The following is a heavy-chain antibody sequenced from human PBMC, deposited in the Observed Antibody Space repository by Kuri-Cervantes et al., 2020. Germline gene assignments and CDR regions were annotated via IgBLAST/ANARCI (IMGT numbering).Heavy chain of an antibody. CDR3: ARDLPSGGYYDSSGHGGEY. V-gene: IGHV3-33*01. Sequence: GESLNIPCAASGFTFSRYGMRWVRQAPGKGLEWVAVIWYDGSNKYYAYSVKGRFTISRDNSKNTMYLQMNSLRAEDTAVYYCARDLPSGGYYDSSGHGGEYWGQGTLVTVSS. J-gene: IGHJ4*02. CDR2: IWYDGSNK. CDR1: GFTFSRYG. D-gene: IGHD3-22*01.